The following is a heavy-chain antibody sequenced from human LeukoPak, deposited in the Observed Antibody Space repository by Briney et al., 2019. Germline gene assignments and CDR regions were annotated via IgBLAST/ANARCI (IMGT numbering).Heavy chain of an antibody. J-gene: IGHJ4*02. V-gene: IGHV3-53*01. Sequence: GGSLRLSCAVSGFTVSGNYMSWIRQAPGKGLEWVSLIYSGDTTLYADSVKGRFTISRDISKNTLYLQMSSLRAEDTAVYYCARRAGGYSHPYDYWGQGVLVTVSS. CDR1: GFTVSGNY. CDR3: ARRAGGYSHPYDY. CDR2: IYSGDTT. D-gene: IGHD4-23*01.